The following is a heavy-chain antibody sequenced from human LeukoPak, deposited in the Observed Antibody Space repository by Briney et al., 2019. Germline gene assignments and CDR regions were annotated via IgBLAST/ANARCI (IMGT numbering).Heavy chain of an antibody. CDR1: GGSISSYY. D-gene: IGHD5-18*01. V-gene: IGHV4-4*07. Sequence: SETLSLTCTVSGGSISSYYWSWIRQPAGKGLEWIGRIYTRGSTNYNPSLKSRVTMSVDTSKNQFSLKLSSVTAADTAVYYCARDPRGYSYGYFDYWGQGTLVTVSS. CDR2: IYTRGST. CDR3: ARDPRGYSYGYFDY. J-gene: IGHJ4*02.